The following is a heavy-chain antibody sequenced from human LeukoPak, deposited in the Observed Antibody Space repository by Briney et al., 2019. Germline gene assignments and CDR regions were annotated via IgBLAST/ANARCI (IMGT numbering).Heavy chain of an antibody. V-gene: IGHV4-61*02. CDR2: IYTSGST. CDR3: ARAGLPGALTY. CDR1: GGSISSSSYY. D-gene: IGHD3-10*01. Sequence: SETLSLTCTVSGGSISSSSYYWGWIRQPPGKGLEWIGRIYTSGSTNYNPSLKSRVTISVDTSKNQFSLKLSSVTAADTAVYYCARAGLPGALTYWGQGTLVTVSS. J-gene: IGHJ4*02.